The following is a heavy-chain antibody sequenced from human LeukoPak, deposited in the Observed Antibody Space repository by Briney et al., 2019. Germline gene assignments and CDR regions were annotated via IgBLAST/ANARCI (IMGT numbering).Heavy chain of an antibody. Sequence: PSETLSLTCTVSGGSISSYYWSWIRQPPGKGLEWIGEINHSGSTNYNPSLKSRVTISVDTSKNQFSLKLSSVTAADTAVYYCARGVIAAPFDYWGQGTLVTVSS. CDR3: ARGVIAAPFDY. CDR2: INHSGST. D-gene: IGHD6-6*01. V-gene: IGHV4-34*01. J-gene: IGHJ4*02. CDR1: GGSISSYY.